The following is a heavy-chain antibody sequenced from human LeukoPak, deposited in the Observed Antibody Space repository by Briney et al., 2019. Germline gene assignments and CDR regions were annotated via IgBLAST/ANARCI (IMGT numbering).Heavy chain of an antibody. CDR1: GFTFSSYE. Sequence: HSGGSLRLSCAASGFTFSSYEMNWVRQAPGKGLEWVSYISSSGSTIYYADSVKGRFTISRDTAKNSLYLQMNSLSAEDTAVYYCAELGTTMIGGVWGKGTTVTISS. J-gene: IGHJ6*04. CDR2: ISSSGSTI. D-gene: IGHD3-10*02. V-gene: IGHV3-48*03. CDR3: AELGTTMIGGV.